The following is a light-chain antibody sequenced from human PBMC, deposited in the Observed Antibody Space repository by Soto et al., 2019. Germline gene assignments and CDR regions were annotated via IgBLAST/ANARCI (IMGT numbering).Light chain of an antibody. CDR3: QQSDNWPPWA. V-gene: IGKV3-15*01. J-gene: IGKJ1*01. CDR1: QSVSSN. CDR2: GAS. Sequence: EIVMTQSPATLSVSPGERATLSCRASQSVSSNLAWYQQRPGQAPRLLIYGASTRATGIPARFIGSGSGTAFTHTISSLQSEDFAVYYCQQSDNWPPWAFGEGTKVEI.